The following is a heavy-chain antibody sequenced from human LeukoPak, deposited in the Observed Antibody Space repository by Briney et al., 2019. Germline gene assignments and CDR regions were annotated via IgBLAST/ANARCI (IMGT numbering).Heavy chain of an antibody. V-gene: IGHV3-30*02. CDR2: TRYDGSEK. J-gene: IGHJ4*02. CDR1: GFTFSSYG. D-gene: IGHD6-19*01. CDR3: AKDNSGWAFDY. Sequence: GGSLRLSCAACGFTFSSYGMHWFRQARAKGLEGMGFTRYDGSEKWYADSVKGRFTISRDNSKNTLYLQMSTLRPEDTAVYYCAKDNSGWAFDYWGQGTLVTVSS.